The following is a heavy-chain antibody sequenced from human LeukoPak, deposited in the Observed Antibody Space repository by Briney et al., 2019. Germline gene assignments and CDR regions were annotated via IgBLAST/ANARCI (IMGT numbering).Heavy chain of an antibody. J-gene: IGHJ4*02. Sequence: PSETLSLTCTVSGGPISSYYWSWIRQPPGKGLEWIGYIYYSGSTNYNPSLKSRVTISVDTSKNQFSLKLSSVTAADTAVYYCARAARDFWSGYSYSVSRHSFFDYWGQGTLVTVSS. CDR2: IYYSGST. CDR1: GGPISSYY. CDR3: ARAARDFWSGYSYSVSRHSFFDY. V-gene: IGHV4-59*01. D-gene: IGHD3-3*01.